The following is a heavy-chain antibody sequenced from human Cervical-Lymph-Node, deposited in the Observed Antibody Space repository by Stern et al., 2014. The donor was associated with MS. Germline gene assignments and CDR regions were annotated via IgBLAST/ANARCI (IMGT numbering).Heavy chain of an antibody. D-gene: IGHD2/OR15-2a*01. V-gene: IGHV1-46*01. CDR3: ARDVGGHFYKGFDP. J-gene: IGHJ5*02. CDR2: INPSVGAT. Sequence: QVQLVESGAEVKKPGASVKVSCKASGYTFTSNYIHWVRQAPGQGLEWMGMINPSVGATANAPKFQGRVTVTRDTSTSTVYMEMSSLTAEDTAVYYCARDVGGHFYKGFDPWGQGTLVTVSS. CDR1: GYTFTSNY.